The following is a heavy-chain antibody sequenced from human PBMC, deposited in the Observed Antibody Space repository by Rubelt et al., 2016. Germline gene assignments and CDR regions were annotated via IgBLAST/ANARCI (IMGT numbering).Heavy chain of an antibody. V-gene: IGHV1-69*04. CDR3: ARGGSSSSDYYYYDMDV. CDR2: IIPILGIA. Sequence: GQGLEWMGRIIPILGIANYAQKFQGRVTITADKSTSTAYMELSSLRSEDTAVYYCARGGSSSSDYYYYDMDVWGQGTTVTVSS. D-gene: IGHD6-6*01. J-gene: IGHJ6*02.